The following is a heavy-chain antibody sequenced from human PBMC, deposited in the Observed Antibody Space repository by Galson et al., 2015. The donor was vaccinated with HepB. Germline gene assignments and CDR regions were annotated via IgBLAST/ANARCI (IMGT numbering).Heavy chain of an antibody. CDR1: GGPIISTDYY. D-gene: IGHD3-22*01. Sequence: LSLTCTVSGGPIISTDYYWGWIRQPPGEGLEWIANMYYRGNTYYSPSLKSRVTMSLDTSKNQFSLTLYSVTAADTAVYFCARVDISGYYYYYMDVWGKGTTVTVSS. CDR2: MYYRGNT. CDR3: ARVDISGYYYYYMDV. J-gene: IGHJ6*03. V-gene: IGHV4-39*07.